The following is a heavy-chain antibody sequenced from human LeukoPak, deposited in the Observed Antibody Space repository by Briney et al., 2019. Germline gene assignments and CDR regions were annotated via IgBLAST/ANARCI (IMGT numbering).Heavy chain of an antibody. CDR2: ISYDGSNK. J-gene: IGHJ4*02. D-gene: IGHD6-6*01. CDR3: AKVSLYSSSSHFDY. CDR1: GFTFSSYG. V-gene: IGHV3-30*18. Sequence: GGSLRLPCAASGFTFSSYGMHWVRQAPGKGLEWVAVISYDGSNKYYADSVKGRFTISRDNSKNTLYLQMNSLRAEDTAVYYCAKVSLYSSSSHFDYWGQGTLVTVSS.